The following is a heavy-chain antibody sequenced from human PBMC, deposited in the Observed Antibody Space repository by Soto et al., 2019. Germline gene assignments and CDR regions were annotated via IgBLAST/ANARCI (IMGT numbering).Heavy chain of an antibody. V-gene: IGHV4-4*07. CDR1: GASISNFY. CDR3: AKGGTYYFDS. D-gene: IGHD3-16*01. Sequence: PSETLSLTCSVSGASISNFYWSWIRQSAGKGLEWIGRLYTRGTTDYNPSPKSRVTMSIDTSKNRVSLSLTSVTAADTAVYYCAKGGTYYFDSWGQGIVVTVSS. J-gene: IGHJ4*02. CDR2: LYTRGTT.